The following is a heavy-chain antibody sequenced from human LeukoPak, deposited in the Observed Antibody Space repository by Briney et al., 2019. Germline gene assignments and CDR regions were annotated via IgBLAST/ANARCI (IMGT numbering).Heavy chain of an antibody. CDR1: GFTFSSYG. J-gene: IGHJ6*02. Sequence: GRPLRLSCAASGFTFSSYGMHWVRQAPGKGLEWVAVISYDGSNKYYADSVKGRFTISRDNSKNTLYLQMNSLRAEDTAVYYCAKDVVPAALDGMDVWGQGTTVTVSS. CDR2: ISYDGSNK. CDR3: AKDVVPAALDGMDV. D-gene: IGHD2-2*01. V-gene: IGHV3-30*18.